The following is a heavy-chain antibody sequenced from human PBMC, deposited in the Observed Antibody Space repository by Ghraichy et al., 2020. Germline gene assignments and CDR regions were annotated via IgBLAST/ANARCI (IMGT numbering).Heavy chain of an antibody. CDR1: GGSISSYY. CDR2: IYYSGST. D-gene: IGHD2-2*01. Sequence: SETLSLTCTVSGGSISSYYWNWIRLPPGKGLEWIGYIYYSGSTNYNSSLKSRVTISVDPSKNQFSLKLSSVTAADTAVYYCARDVIPSATKYGLDVWGQGTMVTVSS. CDR3: ARDVIPSATKYGLDV. V-gene: IGHV4-59*01. J-gene: IGHJ6*02.